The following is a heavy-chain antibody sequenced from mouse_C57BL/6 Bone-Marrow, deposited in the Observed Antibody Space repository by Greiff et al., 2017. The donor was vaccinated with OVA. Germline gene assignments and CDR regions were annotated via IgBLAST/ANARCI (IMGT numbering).Heavy chain of an antibody. CDR1: GFTFSSYT. Sequence: EVQRVESGGGLVKPGGSLKLSCAASGFTFSSYTMSWVRQTPEKRLEWVATISGGGGNTYYPDSVKGRFTISRDNAKNTLYLQMSSLRSEGTALYYCARRYYGSSYGYFDVWGRDHGHRLL. D-gene: IGHD1-1*01. CDR2: ISGGGGNT. J-gene: IGHJ1*01. CDR3: ARRYYGSSYGYFDV. V-gene: IGHV5-9*01.